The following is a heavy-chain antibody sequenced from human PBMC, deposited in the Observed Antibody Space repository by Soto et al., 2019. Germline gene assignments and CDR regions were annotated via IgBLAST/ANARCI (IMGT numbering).Heavy chain of an antibody. CDR2: IYHSGST. D-gene: IGHD2-2*01. J-gene: IGHJ6*02. CDR1: GGSISSGGYS. CDR3: RYQLLSVYYYYYGMDV. Sequence: SETLSLTCAVSGGSISSGGYSWSWIRQPPGKGLEWIGYIYHSGSTYYNPSLKSRVTISVDTSKNQFSLKLSSVTAADTAVYYCRYQLLSVYYYYYGMDVWGQGTTVTVSS. V-gene: IGHV4-30-2*05.